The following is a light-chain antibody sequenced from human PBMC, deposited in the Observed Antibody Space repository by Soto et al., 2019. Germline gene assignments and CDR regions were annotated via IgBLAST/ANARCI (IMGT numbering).Light chain of an antibody. CDR3: KNNTTGPGT. Sequence: EIVMTQSPATLSVSPGERATLSCRASQSVGANLAWYQQKPGQAPRLLIYGASTRAAGISPRFSGGGSGTDFTLTISSRRSKVFGVYYCKNNTTGPGTSGKGTKGEIK. CDR2: GAS. CDR1: QSVGAN. J-gene: IGKJ1*01. V-gene: IGKV3-15*01.